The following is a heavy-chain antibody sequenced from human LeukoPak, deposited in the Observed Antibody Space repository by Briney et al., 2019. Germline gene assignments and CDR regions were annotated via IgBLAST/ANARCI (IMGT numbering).Heavy chain of an antibody. CDR1: GGSISSYY. CDR3: ARGGWGAVDY. D-gene: IGHD3-16*01. Sequence: SETLSLTCTVSGGSISSYYWSWIRQPPGKGLEWIGFIYYSGTTNYNPSLKSRVTMSVDTSKNQFSLKLSSVTAADTAVYYCARGGWGAVDYWGQGTLVTVSS. CDR2: IYYSGTT. J-gene: IGHJ4*02. V-gene: IGHV4-59*01.